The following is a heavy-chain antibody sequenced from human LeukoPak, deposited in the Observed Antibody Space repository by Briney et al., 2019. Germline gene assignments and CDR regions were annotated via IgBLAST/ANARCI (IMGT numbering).Heavy chain of an antibody. CDR1: GFTFGSYE. CDR2: ISSGGSTV. CDR3: ARVIIVGATGI. J-gene: IGHJ3*02. Sequence: GGSLRLSCAASGFTFGSYEMNWVRQAPGKGLEWVSYISSGGSTVHYADSVKGRFTISRDNAKNSLYLQMNSLRAEDTAVYYCARVIIVGATGICGQGTMVTVSS. D-gene: IGHD1-26*01. V-gene: IGHV3-48*03.